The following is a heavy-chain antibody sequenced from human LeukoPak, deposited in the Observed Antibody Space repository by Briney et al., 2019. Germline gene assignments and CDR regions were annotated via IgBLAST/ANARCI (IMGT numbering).Heavy chain of an antibody. D-gene: IGHD6-19*01. J-gene: IGHJ4*02. CDR3: ARGLYTSGWYPDYFDY. V-gene: IGHV1-69*04. CDR1: GGTFSSYA. Sequence: ASVKVSCKASGGTFSSYAISWVRQAPGQGLEWMGRIIPILGIANYAQKFQGRVTITADKSTSTAYMELSSLRSEDTAVYYCARGLYTSGWYPDYFDYWGQGTLVTVSS. CDR2: IIPILGIA.